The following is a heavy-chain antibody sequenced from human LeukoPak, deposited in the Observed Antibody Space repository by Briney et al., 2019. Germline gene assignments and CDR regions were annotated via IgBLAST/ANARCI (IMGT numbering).Heavy chain of an antibody. CDR2: ISSSGSTI. D-gene: IGHD3-10*02. J-gene: IGHJ6*04. V-gene: IGHV3-48*03. Sequence: GGSLRLSCAASGFTFSSYEMNWVRQAPGKGLEWVSYISSSGSTIYYADSVKGRFTISRDNAKNSLYLQKNSLRAEDTAVYYCAELGITMIGGVWGKGTTVTISS. CDR3: AELGITMIGGV. CDR1: GFTFSSYE.